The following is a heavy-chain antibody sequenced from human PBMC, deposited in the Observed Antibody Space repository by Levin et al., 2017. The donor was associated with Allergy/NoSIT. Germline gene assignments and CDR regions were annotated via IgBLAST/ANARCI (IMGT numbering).Heavy chain of an antibody. CDR3: ARGQLMITFGGVIVRAVEAYFDY. Sequence: SQTLSLTCAVYGGSFSGSYWSWIRQPPGKGLEWIGEINHSGSTNYNPSLKSRVTISVDTSKNQFSLKLSSVTAADTAVYYCARGQLMITFGGVIVRAVEAYFDYWGQGTLVTVSS. CDR2: INHSGST. J-gene: IGHJ4*02. D-gene: IGHD3-16*02. V-gene: IGHV4-34*01. CDR1: GGSFSGSY.